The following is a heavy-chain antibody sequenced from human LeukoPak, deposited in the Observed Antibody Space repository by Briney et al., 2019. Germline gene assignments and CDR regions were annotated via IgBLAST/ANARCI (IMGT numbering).Heavy chain of an antibody. J-gene: IGHJ5*02. CDR1: GGSVSDYY. CDR3: ARDRYYGSGPA. CDR2: IYHTGST. Sequence: SETLSLTCTISGGSVSDYYWSWIRQSPGKGLEWIGYIYHTGSTSYSPSLKSRVTISADTSQNQFSLKLSSVTAADTAVYYCARDRYYGSGPAWGQGTLVTVSS. D-gene: IGHD3-10*01. V-gene: IGHV4-59*02.